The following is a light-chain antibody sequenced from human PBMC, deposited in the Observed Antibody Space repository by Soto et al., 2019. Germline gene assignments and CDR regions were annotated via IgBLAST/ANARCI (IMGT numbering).Light chain of an antibody. Sequence: DIQMTQSPSSLSASVGDRVTITCRASQGISNYVAWYQQRPGKAPKLLIYAASTLQSGVPSRFSGSESGTDFTLTITAPQPEDVATYYCQKYDSAPLFTFGPGTKVEIK. CDR1: QGISNY. V-gene: IGKV1-27*01. J-gene: IGKJ3*01. CDR3: QKYDSAPLFT. CDR2: AAS.